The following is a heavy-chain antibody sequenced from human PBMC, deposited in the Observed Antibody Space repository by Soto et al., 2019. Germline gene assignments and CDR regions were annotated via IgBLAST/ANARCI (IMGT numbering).Heavy chain of an antibody. V-gene: IGHV4-39*01. CDR1: GGSISSSSYY. D-gene: IGHD5-18*01. J-gene: IGHJ6*02. CDR3: ASYTADRYYYYGMDV. CDR2: IYYSGST. Sequence: QLQLQESGPGLVKPSETLSLTCTVSGGSISSSSYYWGWIRQPPGKGLEWIGSIYYSGSTYYNPSLKSRVTTSVDTSKIQCTLRLSSVTVADTAVYYCASYTADRYYYYGMDVWVQGTTVTVSS.